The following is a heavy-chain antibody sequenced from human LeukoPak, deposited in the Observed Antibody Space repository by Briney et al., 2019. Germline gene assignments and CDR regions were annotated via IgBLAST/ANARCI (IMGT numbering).Heavy chain of an antibody. CDR3: ARSSSSWHFDY. V-gene: IGHV4-59*01. D-gene: IGHD6-13*01. CDR1: GGSISSYY. J-gene: IGHJ4*02. CDR2: IYYSGST. Sequence: SETLSLTCTVSGGSISSYYWSWIRQPPGKGLEWIGYIYYSGSTNYNPSLKSRVTISVDASKNQFSLKLSSVTAADTAVYYCARSSSSWHFDYWGQGTLVTVSS.